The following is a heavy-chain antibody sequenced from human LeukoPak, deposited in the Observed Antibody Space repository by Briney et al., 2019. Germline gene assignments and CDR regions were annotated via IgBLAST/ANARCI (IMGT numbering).Heavy chain of an antibody. D-gene: IGHD2-2*01. J-gene: IGHJ4*02. V-gene: IGHV4-31*03. CDR3: ARSCSSTSCYLDY. CDR1: GDSISSGGYY. Sequence: SETLSLTCTVSGDSISSGGYYWSWIRQHPGEGLEWIGYIYYSGSTYYNPSLKSRVTISVDTSKNQFSLKLSSVTAAHTAVYYCARSCSSTSCYLDYWGQGTLVTVSS. CDR2: IYYSGST.